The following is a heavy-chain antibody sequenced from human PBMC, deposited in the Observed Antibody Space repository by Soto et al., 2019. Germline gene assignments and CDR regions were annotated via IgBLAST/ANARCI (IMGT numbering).Heavy chain of an antibody. J-gene: IGHJ6*02. CDR3: ARDNNYYYYGMDV. Sequence: ASVKVSCKASGYTFTGYYMHWARQAPGQGLEWMGWINPNSGGTNYAQKFQGRVTMTRDTSISTAYMELSRLRSDDTAVYYCARDNNYYYYGMDVWGQGTTVTVSS. CDR1: GYTFTGYY. V-gene: IGHV1-2*02. CDR2: INPNSGGT.